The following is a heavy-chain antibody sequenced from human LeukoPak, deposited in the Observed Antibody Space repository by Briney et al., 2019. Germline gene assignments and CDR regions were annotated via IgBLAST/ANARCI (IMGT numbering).Heavy chain of an antibody. Sequence: GGSLRLSCAASGFTFSSYSMNWVRQAPGKGLEWVSAISGSGGSTYYADSVKGRFTISRDNSKNTLYLQMNSLRAEDTAVYYCAKGTEKAIVVVPLGHWGQGTLVTVSS. V-gene: IGHV3-23*01. J-gene: IGHJ4*02. D-gene: IGHD2-2*01. CDR2: ISGSGGST. CDR1: GFTFSSYS. CDR3: AKGTEKAIVVVPLGH.